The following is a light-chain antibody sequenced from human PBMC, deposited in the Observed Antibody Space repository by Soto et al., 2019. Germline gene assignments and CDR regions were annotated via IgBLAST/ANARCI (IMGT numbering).Light chain of an antibody. V-gene: IGKV1-39*01. J-gene: IGKJ1*01. CDR1: QSISSY. Sequence: IQMTQSTSSLSASVGDRVTITCRASQSISSYLNWYQQKPGKAPKLLIYAASSLQSGVPSRFSGSGSGTDFTLTISSLQPEDFATYYCQQSYSTPQTFGQGTKVDIK. CDR2: AAS. CDR3: QQSYSTPQT.